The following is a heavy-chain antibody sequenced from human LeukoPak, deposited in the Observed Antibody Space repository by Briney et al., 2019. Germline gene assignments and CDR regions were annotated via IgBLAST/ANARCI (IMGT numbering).Heavy chain of an antibody. CDR1: GFTFSSYW. CDR3: ARTSSTVTTTPDY. D-gene: IGHD4-17*01. CDR2: IKYDGNEE. Sequence: PGGSLRLSCAASGFTFSSYWMSWMRQAPGKGLEWVANIKYDGNEEYYVDSVKGRFTISRDNAKNSLYLQLNSLRVEDTAVYYCARTSSTVTTTPDYWGQGTLVTVSS. V-gene: IGHV3-7*01. J-gene: IGHJ4*02.